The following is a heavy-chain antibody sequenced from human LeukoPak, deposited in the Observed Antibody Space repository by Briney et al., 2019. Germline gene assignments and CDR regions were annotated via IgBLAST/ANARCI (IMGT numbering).Heavy chain of an antibody. J-gene: IGHJ5*02. CDR3: ARGDYYGSGSYLNGNWFDP. V-gene: IGHV4-34*01. CDR1: GGSFSDYY. CDR2: INHSGST. D-gene: IGHD3-10*01. Sequence: PSETLSLTCAVYGGSFSDYYWSWIRQPPGKGLEWIGEINHSGSTNYNPSLKSRVTISVDTSKNQFSLKLSSVTAADTAVYYCARGDYYGSGSYLNGNWFDPWGQGTLVTVSS.